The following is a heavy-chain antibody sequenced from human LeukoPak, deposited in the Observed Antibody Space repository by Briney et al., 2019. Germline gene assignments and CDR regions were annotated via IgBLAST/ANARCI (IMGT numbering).Heavy chain of an antibody. CDR1: GSTVSSMY. CDR3: VRLQDY. J-gene: IGHJ4*02. V-gene: IGHV3-53*01. CDR2: IHGGGST. Sequence: GGCLRLSCAASGSTVSSMYMSWVRQAPGKGLEWVSVIHGGGSTFYADSVKGRFTISRDNSKNTLYLQMNSLRAEDTAVYYCVRLQDYWGQGTLVTVSS.